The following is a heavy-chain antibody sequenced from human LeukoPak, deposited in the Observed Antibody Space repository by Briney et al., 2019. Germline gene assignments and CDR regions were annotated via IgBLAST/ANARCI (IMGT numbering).Heavy chain of an antibody. Sequence: GGSLRLSCAASGFTFSSYWMSWVRQAPGKGLEWVANIKQDGSEKYYVDSVKGRFTISRDNAKNSLYLQMNSLRAEDTAIYYCARNYYYESSGPQYWGQGTLVTVSS. D-gene: IGHD3-22*01. CDR3: ARNYYYESSGPQY. CDR2: IKQDGSEK. J-gene: IGHJ4*02. V-gene: IGHV3-7*03. CDR1: GFTFSSYW.